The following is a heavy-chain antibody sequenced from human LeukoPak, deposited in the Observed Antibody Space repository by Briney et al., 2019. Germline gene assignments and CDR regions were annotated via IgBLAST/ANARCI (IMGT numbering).Heavy chain of an antibody. CDR1: GGSISNTNW. J-gene: IGHJ4*02. CDR2: IYSSGST. CDR3: GRGGQIGLLPFDY. V-gene: IGHV4-4*02. Sequence: KSSETLSLTCGVSGGSISNTNWWSWVRQPPGKGLEWIGYIYSSGSTKYNPSLTSRVTISVDTSKNQFSLKLTSVTAADTAVYYCGRGGQIGLLPFDYWGQGTLVTVSS. D-gene: IGHD2-15*01.